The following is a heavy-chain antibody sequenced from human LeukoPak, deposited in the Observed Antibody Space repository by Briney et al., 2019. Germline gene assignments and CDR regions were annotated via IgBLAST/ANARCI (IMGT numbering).Heavy chain of an antibody. Sequence: PGGSLRLSCAASGFTFSNAWMSWVRQAPGKGLEWVGRIKSKTDGGTTDYAAPVKGRFTISRDDSKNTLYLQMNSLKTEDTAVYYCTTGGFLEWFENDYWGQGTLVTVSS. J-gene: IGHJ4*02. CDR1: GFTFSNAW. CDR2: IKSKTDGGTT. D-gene: IGHD3-3*01. V-gene: IGHV3-15*01. CDR3: TTGGFLEWFENDY.